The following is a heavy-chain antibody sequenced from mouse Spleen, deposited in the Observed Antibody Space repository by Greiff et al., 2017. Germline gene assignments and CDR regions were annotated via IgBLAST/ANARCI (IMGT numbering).Heavy chain of an antibody. J-gene: IGHJ3*01. Sequence: VQLQESGPGLVAPSQSLSITCTVSGFSLTSYGVHWVRQPPGKGLEWLVVIWSDGSTTYNSALNSRLSISKDNSKSQVFLKMNSLQTDDTAMYYCARGDYYYGSSPGAYWGQGTLVTVSA. D-gene: IGHD1-1*01. CDR1: GFSLTSYG. CDR2: IWSDGST. CDR3: ARGDYYYGSSPGAY. V-gene: IGHV2-6*02.